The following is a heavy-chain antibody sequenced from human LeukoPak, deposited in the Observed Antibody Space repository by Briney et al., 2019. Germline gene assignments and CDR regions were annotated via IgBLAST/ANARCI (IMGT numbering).Heavy chain of an antibody. J-gene: IGHJ4*02. V-gene: IGHV4-59*01. Sequence: SETLSLTCTVSGGSISSYYWSWIRQPPGKGLEWIGYIYYSGSTNYNPSLKSRVTISVDTSKNQFSLKLSSVTAADTAVYYCARAGDCSSTSCYPLVDYWGQGTLVTVSS. CDR2: IYYSGST. CDR1: GGSISSYY. CDR3: ARAGDCSSTSCYPLVDY. D-gene: IGHD2-2*01.